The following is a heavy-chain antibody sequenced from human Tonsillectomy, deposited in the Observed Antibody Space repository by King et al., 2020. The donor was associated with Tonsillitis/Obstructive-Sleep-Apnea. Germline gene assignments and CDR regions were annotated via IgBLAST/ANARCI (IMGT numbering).Heavy chain of an antibody. J-gene: IGHJ5*02. Sequence: VQLQESGPGLVKPSETLSLTCTVSGGSISSYYWSWIRQPPGKGLEWIGYIYYSGSTHYNPSLKSRVTISVDTSKNQFSLKLSSVTAADTAVYYCARVGYDNWFDPWGQGTLVTVSS. CDR3: ARVGYDNWFDP. CDR2: IYYSGST. CDR1: GGSISSYY. D-gene: IGHD1-1*01. V-gene: IGHV4-59*01.